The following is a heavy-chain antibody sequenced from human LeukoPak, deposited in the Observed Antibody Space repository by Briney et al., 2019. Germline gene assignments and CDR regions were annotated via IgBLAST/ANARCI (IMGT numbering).Heavy chain of an antibody. CDR1: GXSFTNYC. CDR3: ARHRDCSSGACYPDY. Sequence: PGESLMISFKGSGXSFTNYCISWVRQLPGKGLERMGRIAPSDSYTNYSPSFQGHVTISADKSISTAYLQWCSLNASDTAMYYCARHRDCSSGACYPDYWGQGTLVTVSS. CDR2: IAPSDSYT. J-gene: IGHJ4*02. D-gene: IGHD2-15*01. V-gene: IGHV5-10-1*01.